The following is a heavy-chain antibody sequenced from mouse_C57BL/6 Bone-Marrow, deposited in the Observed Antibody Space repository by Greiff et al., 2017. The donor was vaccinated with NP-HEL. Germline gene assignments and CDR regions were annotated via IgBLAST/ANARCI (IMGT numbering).Heavy chain of an antibody. D-gene: IGHD2-2*01. V-gene: IGHV1-53*01. CDR2: INPSNGGT. Sequence: QVQLQQPGTELVKPGTSVKQSCKSSGYTFTSYWMHWVKQRPGQGLEWIGNINPSNGGTNYNEKFKSKATQTVDKSSSTAYMQLSSLTSDDSAVYYCAREGRWLRSGYWYFDVWDTGTTVTVSS. J-gene: IGHJ1*03. CDR1: GYTFTSYW. CDR3: AREGRWLRSGYWYFDV.